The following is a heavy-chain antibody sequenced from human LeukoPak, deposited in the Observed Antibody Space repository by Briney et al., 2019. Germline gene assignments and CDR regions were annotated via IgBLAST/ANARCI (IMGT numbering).Heavy chain of an antibody. CDR2: ISWNSGSI. Sequence: GRSLRPSCAASGFTFDDYAMHWVRQAPGKGLEWVSGISWNSGSIGYADSVKGRFTISRDNAKNSLYLQMNSLRAEDTALYYCAKDLAGQYYYYGMDVWGQGTTVTVSS. D-gene: IGHD6-19*01. V-gene: IGHV3-9*01. CDR3: AKDLAGQYYYYGMDV. J-gene: IGHJ6*02. CDR1: GFTFDDYA.